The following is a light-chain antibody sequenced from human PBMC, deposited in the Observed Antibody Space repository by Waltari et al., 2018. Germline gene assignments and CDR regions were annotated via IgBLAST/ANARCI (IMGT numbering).Light chain of an antibody. Sequence: QSVLTQPPSVSGAPGQRVTISCTGSNSNIGAGYDGHWYQQFPGTAPKLSIFCNNNRPSGVPYLFSVSKSGTSASLAITGLQAEDEADYYCQSYDISLSAWVFGGGTKLAVL. CDR2: CNN. CDR1: NSNIGAGYD. CDR3: QSYDISLSAWV. J-gene: IGLJ3*02. V-gene: IGLV1-40*01.